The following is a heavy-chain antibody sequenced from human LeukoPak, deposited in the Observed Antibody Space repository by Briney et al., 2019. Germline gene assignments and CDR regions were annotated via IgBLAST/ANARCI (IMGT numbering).Heavy chain of an antibody. D-gene: IGHD3-22*01. J-gene: IGHJ3*02. CDR1: GFTFSSYW. CDR2: IKQDGSEK. CDR3: ARDGYYDADSDAFDI. Sequence: PGGSLRLSCAASGFTFSSYWMSWVRQAPGKGLEWVANIKQDGSEKYYVDSVKGRFTISRDNAKNSLYLQMNSLRAEDTAVYYCARDGYYDADSDAFDIWGQGTMVTVSS. V-gene: IGHV3-7*01.